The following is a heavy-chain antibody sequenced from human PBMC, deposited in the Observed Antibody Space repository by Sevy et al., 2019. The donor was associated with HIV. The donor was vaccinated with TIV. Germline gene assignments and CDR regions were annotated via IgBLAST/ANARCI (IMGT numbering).Heavy chain of an antibody. CDR1: GFTFSNYW. J-gene: IGHJ4*02. Sequence: GGSLRLSCTVSGFTFSNYWMTWVRQAPGQGLEWVAIIKPDGTEQYSVDSVKGRFTVSSDNAKNILYLQMDRLRAEDTSIYYCARDNGAALDYWGQGTLVTVSS. V-gene: IGHV3-7*01. CDR3: ARDNGAALDY. CDR2: IKPDGTEQ. D-gene: IGHD3-10*01.